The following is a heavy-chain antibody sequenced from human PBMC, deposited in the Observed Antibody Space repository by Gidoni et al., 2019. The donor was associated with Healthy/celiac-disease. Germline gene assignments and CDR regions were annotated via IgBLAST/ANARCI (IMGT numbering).Heavy chain of an antibody. Sequence: EVQLVESGGGLVKPGGSLRLSCAASGFTFSSYSMNWVRQAPGKGLEWVSSISSSSSYIYYADSVKGRFTISRDNAKNSLYLQMNSLRAEDTAVYYCARDIVVVPAYGMDVWGQGTTVTVSS. D-gene: IGHD2-2*01. J-gene: IGHJ6*02. CDR1: GFTFSSYS. V-gene: IGHV3-21*01. CDR3: ARDIVVVPAYGMDV. CDR2: ISSSSSYI.